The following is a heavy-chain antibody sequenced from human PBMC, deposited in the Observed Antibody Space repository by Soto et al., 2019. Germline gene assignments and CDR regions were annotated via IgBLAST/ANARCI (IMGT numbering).Heavy chain of an antibody. CDR2: ISGGGTNT. J-gene: IGHJ5*02. Sequence: GGSLRLSCAASGFTFTNFAMTWVRQTPGKGLEWVSSISGGGTNTYYADSVKGRFTVSRDDSRKTLYLQMNILRAEDTAVYYCAKNHDYDFWSGYPWLDPWGQGTLVTVS. CDR1: GFTFTNFA. V-gene: IGHV3-23*01. D-gene: IGHD3-3*01. CDR3: AKNHDYDFWSGYPWLDP.